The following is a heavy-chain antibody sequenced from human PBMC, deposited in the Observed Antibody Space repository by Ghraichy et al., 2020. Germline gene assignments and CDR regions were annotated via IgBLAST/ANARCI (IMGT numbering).Heavy chain of an antibody. D-gene: IGHD6-13*01. CDR2: INSDGRTT. Sequence: GGSLRLSCAASGFTFSSYWMHWVRQAPGKGLVWVSRINSDGRTTDYADSVKGRFTISRDNAKNILYLQMNSLRAEDTAVYYCARAIAATDDYWGQGTLVTVSS. J-gene: IGHJ4*02. V-gene: IGHV3-74*01. CDR1: GFTFSSYW. CDR3: ARAIAATDDY.